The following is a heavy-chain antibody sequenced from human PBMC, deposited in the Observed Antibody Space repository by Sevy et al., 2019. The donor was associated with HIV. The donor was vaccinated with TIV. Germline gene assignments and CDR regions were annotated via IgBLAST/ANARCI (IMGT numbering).Heavy chain of an antibody. Sequence: GGSLRLSCAASGFTFSSYSMNWVRQAPGKGLEWVSSISSSSYIYYADSVKGRFTISRDNAKNSLYLQMNSLRAEDTAVYYCARAPDLITLDYWGQGTLVTVSS. V-gene: IGHV3-21*01. CDR2: ISSSSYI. D-gene: IGHD1-20*01. CDR1: GFTFSSYS. CDR3: ARAPDLITLDY. J-gene: IGHJ4*02.